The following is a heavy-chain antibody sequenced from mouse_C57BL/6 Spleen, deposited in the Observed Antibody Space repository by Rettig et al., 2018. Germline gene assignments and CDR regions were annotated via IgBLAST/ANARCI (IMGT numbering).Heavy chain of an antibody. CDR3: ARESNWNYAMDY. CDR2: IWSDGST. CDR1: GFSLTSYG. J-gene: IGHJ4*01. D-gene: IGHD2-5*01. V-gene: IGHV2-6*03. Sequence: QVQLKESGPGLVAPSKRLSITCTVSGFSLTSYGVHWVRQPPGKGLEWLVVIWSDGSTTYNSALKSRLSISKDNSKSQVFLKMNSLQTDDTAMYYCARESNWNYAMDYWGQGTSVTVSS.